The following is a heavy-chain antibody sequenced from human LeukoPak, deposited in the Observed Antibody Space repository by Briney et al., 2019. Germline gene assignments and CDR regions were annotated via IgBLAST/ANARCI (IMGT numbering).Heavy chain of an antibody. Sequence: HPGGSLRLSCAASGFTFSSYAMSWVRQAPGKGLEWVSGISVSGAGTYYADSVKGRFTISRDNSKDTLYLQMNSLRAEDTAIFYCAKIVDNNYPRSADSWGQGTLVTVSS. CDR1: GFTFSSYA. D-gene: IGHD2-21*01. CDR3: AKIVDNNYPRSADS. V-gene: IGHV3-23*01. J-gene: IGHJ4*01. CDR2: ISVSGAGT.